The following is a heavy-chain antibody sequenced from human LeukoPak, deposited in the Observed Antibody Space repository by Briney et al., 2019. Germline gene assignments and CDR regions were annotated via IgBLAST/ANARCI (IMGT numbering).Heavy chain of an antibody. CDR2: TRNKANSYTT. D-gene: IGHD1-26*01. J-gene: IGHJ3*02. CDR3: ARGGSFGAFDI. Sequence: GGSLRLSCAASGFTFSDHYMGWVRQAPGKGLEWVGRTRNKANSYTTEYAASVKSRFTISRDDSKNSLYLQMNSLKTEDTAVYYCARGGSFGAFDIWGQGTMVTVSS. V-gene: IGHV3-72*01. CDR1: GFTFSDHY.